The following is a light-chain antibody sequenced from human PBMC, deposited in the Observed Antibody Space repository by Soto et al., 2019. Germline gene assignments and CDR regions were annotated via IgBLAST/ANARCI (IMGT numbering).Light chain of an antibody. CDR1: QSVSSY. CDR2: DAS. Sequence: EIVLTQSPGTLSLSPGERATLSCRASQSVSSYLAWYQQKPGQGPRLLIYDASSRATGIPARFSGSGSGTDFTLTISSLEPEDSAVYYCQQRSNWPSITFGQGTRLEIK. V-gene: IGKV3-11*01. J-gene: IGKJ5*01. CDR3: QQRSNWPSIT.